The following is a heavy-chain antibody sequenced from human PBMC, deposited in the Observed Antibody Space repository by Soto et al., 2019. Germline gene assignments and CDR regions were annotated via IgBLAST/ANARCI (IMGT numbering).Heavy chain of an antibody. V-gene: IGHV3-21*01. CDR1: GFTFSSYS. CDR3: ARAYYYDSSGYYPFDY. J-gene: IGHJ4*02. Sequence: EVQLVESGGGLVKPGGSLRLSCAASGFTFSSYSMNWVRQAPGKGLEWVSSISSSSSYIYYADSVKGRFTISRDNAKNSLYLQMNSLRAEDTAVYYCARAYYYDSSGYYPFDYWGQGPLVTVSS. D-gene: IGHD3-22*01. CDR2: ISSSSSYI.